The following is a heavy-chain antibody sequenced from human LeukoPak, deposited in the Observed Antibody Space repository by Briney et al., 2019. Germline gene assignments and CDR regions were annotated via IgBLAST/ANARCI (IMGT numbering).Heavy chain of an antibody. D-gene: IGHD1-1*01. V-gene: IGHV3-30-3*01. Sequence: GGSLRLSCAASGFTFRNYYMHWVRQAPGKGLEWVAVISLDGNNEYYADSVKGRFSLSRDNSMNTLYLQLNGLRTEDTAMYYCAGDLSGHWTYDYWGQGTLVTVSS. CDR3: AGDLSGHWTYDY. CDR2: ISLDGNNE. CDR1: GFTFRNYY. J-gene: IGHJ4*01.